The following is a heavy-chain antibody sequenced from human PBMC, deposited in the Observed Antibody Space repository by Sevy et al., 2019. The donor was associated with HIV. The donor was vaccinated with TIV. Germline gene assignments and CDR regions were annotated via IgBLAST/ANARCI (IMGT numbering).Heavy chain of an antibody. Sequence: GGSLRLSCAASGFTFSSYAMHWVRQAPGKGLEWVAVISYDGSNKYYADSVKGRFTISRDNSKNTLYLQMNSLRAEDTAVYYCARGASGVTKPHYYYYYYMDVWGKRTTVTVSS. CDR1: GFTFSSYA. CDR3: ARGASGVTKPHYYYYYYMDV. V-gene: IGHV3-30-3*01. D-gene: IGHD4-17*01. J-gene: IGHJ6*03. CDR2: ISYDGSNK.